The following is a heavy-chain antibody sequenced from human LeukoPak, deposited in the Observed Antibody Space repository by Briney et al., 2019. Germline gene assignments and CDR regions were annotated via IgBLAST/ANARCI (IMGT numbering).Heavy chain of an antibody. Sequence: SETLSLTCTVSGGSISSSSYYWGWIRQPPGKGLEWIGSIYYSGSTYYNPSLKSRVTTSVDTSKNQFSLKLSSVTAADTAVYYCARISYYDFWSGYYYYYMDVWGKGTTVTVSS. CDR2: IYYSGST. J-gene: IGHJ6*03. D-gene: IGHD3-3*01. CDR3: ARISYYDFWSGYYYYYMDV. V-gene: IGHV4-39*01. CDR1: GGSISSSSYY.